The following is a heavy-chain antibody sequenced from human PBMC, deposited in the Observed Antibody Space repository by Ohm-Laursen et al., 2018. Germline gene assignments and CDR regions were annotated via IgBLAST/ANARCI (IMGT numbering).Heavy chain of an antibody. Sequence: SLRLSCAASGFTFTNYAMSRVRQAPGKGLQWVSGFSGGGGNTYYTDSVKGRFTISRDDSKNTLFLQMNSLRAEDTAVYYCAKVWVRWEFSAPFDYWGQGTLVTVSS. V-gene: IGHV3-23*01. D-gene: IGHD3-16*02. CDR1: GFTFTNYA. CDR3: AKVWVRWEFSAPFDY. J-gene: IGHJ4*02. CDR2: FSGGGGNT.